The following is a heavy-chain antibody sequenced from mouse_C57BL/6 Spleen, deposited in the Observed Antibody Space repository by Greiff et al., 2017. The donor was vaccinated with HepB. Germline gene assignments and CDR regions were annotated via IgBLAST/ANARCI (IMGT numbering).Heavy chain of an antibody. CDR1: GYTFTSYW. Sequence: QVQLQQPGAELVRPGTSVKLSCKASGYTFTSYWMHWVKQRPGQGLEWIGVIDPSDSYTKYNQKFKGKATLTVDTSSSTAYMQLSSLTSEDSAVYYCARTGQLGCFDYWGQGTTLTVSS. CDR2: IDPSDSYT. CDR3: ARTGQLGCFDY. D-gene: IGHD3-1*01. V-gene: IGHV1-59*01. J-gene: IGHJ2*01.